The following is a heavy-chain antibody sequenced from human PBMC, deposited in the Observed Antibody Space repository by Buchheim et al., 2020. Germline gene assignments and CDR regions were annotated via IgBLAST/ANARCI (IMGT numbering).Heavy chain of an antibody. Sequence: EVQLVESGGGLVQPGGSLRLSCAASGFTFSSYEMNWVRQAPGKGLEWVSYISSSGSTIYYADSVKGRFTISRDNAKNSLYLQMNSLRAEDTAVYYCARRSSGYYEVYYYYGMDVWGQGTT. CDR1: GFTFSSYE. CDR3: ARRSSGYYEVYYYYGMDV. J-gene: IGHJ6*02. D-gene: IGHD3-22*01. V-gene: IGHV3-48*03. CDR2: ISSSGSTI.